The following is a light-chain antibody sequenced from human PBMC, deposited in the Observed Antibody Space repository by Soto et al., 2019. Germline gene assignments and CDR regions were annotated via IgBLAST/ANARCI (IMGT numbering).Light chain of an antibody. V-gene: IGKV3-20*01. Sequence: EIVLTQSPGTLSLSPVERATLSCMASQSVSSSYLAWYQQRPGQAPSLLIYAASSRAAGIPDRFSGSGSGTDFTLTISRLEPEDFAVYYCQQYASSPGTLGQGTKVDIK. CDR2: AAS. CDR1: QSVSSSY. J-gene: IGKJ1*01. CDR3: QQYASSPGT.